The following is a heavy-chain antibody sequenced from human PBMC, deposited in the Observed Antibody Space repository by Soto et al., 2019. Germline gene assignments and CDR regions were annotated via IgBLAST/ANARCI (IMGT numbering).Heavy chain of an antibody. CDR1: GYTFTSYG. CDR3: ARLLLRYFYRRSLGPFDS. D-gene: IGHD6-6*01. J-gene: IGHJ5*01. CDR2: ISAYDGYT. V-gene: IGHV1-18*01. Sequence: ASVKVSCKASGYTFTSYGINWVRQAPGQGLEWLGWISAYDGYTNYAQILQGRVSMTTDTSTKTAYMELRSLRSDDTAMYYCARLLLRYFYRRSLGPFDSWRPGTLVSVSS.